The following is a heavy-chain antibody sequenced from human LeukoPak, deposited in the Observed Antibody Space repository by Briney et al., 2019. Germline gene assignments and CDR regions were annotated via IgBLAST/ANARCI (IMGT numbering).Heavy chain of an antibody. Sequence: ASVKVSCKASGYTFTGYYMHWVPQAPGQGLEWMVWINPNSGGTNYAQKFQGRVTMTRDTSISTAYMELSRLRSDDTAVYYCVTLLSNAAFDYWGQGALVTVSS. V-gene: IGHV1-2*02. CDR2: INPNSGGT. D-gene: IGHD6-25*01. J-gene: IGHJ4*02. CDR1: GYTFTGYY. CDR3: VTLLSNAAFDY.